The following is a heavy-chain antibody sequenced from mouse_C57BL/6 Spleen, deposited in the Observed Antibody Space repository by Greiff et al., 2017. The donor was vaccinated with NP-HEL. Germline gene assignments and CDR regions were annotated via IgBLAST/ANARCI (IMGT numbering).Heavy chain of an antibody. J-gene: IGHJ1*03. CDR1: GYSFTGYY. Sequence: EVQLQQSGPELVKPGASVKISCKASGYSFTGYYMNWVKQSPEQSLEWIGGINPSTGGTTYNQKFKAKATLTVDKSSSTAYMQLKSLTSEDSAVYYCARELRWYFDVWGTGTTVTVSS. CDR3: ARELRWYFDV. V-gene: IGHV1-42*01. CDR2: INPSTGGT. D-gene: IGHD1-1*01.